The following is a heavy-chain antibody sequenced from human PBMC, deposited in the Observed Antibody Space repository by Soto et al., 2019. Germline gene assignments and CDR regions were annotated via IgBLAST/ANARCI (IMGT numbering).Heavy chain of an antibody. V-gene: IGHV4-59*08. Sequence: QVQLQESGPGLVKPSETLSLSCTVSGGSISSYYWSWFRQSPGKRMEWIGYVHHSWGSSYNPSLQSRVDIPLDTSKSQFSLKATSVTATDTAVYYCARQGFGPLHGLVDVWGQGTTVTVSS. D-gene: IGHD3-10*01. CDR1: GGSISSYY. CDR3: ARQGFGPLHGLVDV. J-gene: IGHJ6*02. CDR2: VHHSWGS.